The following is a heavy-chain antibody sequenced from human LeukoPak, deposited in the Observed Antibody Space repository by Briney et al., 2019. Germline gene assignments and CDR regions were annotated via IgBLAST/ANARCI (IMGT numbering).Heavy chain of an antibody. CDR3: ARYYYDSSSYYPPGY. D-gene: IGHD3-22*01. Sequence: PSETLSLTCTVSGGSISSSTYYCGWIRQPPGKGLEWIGSIYHSGSTYYNPSLKSRVTISVDTSKNQFSLKLSSVTAADTAVYYCARYYYDSSSYYPPGYWGQGTLVTVSS. CDR2: IYHSGST. CDR1: GGSISSSTYY. V-gene: IGHV4-39*01. J-gene: IGHJ4*02.